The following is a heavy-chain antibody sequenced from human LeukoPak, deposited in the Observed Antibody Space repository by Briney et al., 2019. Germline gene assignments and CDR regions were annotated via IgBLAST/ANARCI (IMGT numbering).Heavy chain of an antibody. D-gene: IGHD1-26*01. CDR2: IYYSGST. Sequence: PSETLSLTCTVSGGSISSYYWSWIRQPPGKGLEWIGYIYYSGSTNYNPSLKSRVTISVDTSKNQFSLKLSSVTAADTAVYYCARHGGSYYSFDNWGQGTLVTVSS. J-gene: IGHJ4*02. CDR3: ARHGGSYYSFDN. V-gene: IGHV4-59*08. CDR1: GGSISSYY.